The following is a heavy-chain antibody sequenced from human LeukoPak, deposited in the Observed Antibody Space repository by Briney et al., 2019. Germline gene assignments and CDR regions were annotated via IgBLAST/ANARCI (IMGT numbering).Heavy chain of an antibody. V-gene: IGHV3-30*04. Sequence: GGSLRLSCAASGFTFSSYAMHWVRQAPGKGLEWVAVISYDGSNKYYADSVKGRFTISRDNSKNTLYLQMDSLRAEDTAVYYCARDLDHPYDFWSGYSYYYYGMDVWGQGTTVTVSS. J-gene: IGHJ6*02. CDR2: ISYDGSNK. D-gene: IGHD3-3*01. CDR3: ARDLDHPYDFWSGYSYYYYGMDV. CDR1: GFTFSSYA.